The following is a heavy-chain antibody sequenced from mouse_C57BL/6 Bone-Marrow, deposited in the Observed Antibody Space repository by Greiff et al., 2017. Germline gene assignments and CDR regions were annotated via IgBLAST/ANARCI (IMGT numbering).Heavy chain of an antibody. D-gene: IGHD1-1*01. CDR2: IYPSDSYT. CDR3: ARSYYRWFSY. CDR1: GYTFTSYW. Sequence: QVQLQQPGAELVMPGASVKLSCKASGYTFTSYWMHWVKQRPGQGLEWIGEIYPSDSYTNYNQKFKGKSTLTVDKSSSTAYMQLSSLTSEDSAVYYCARSYYRWFSYCCQGPLVTVSA. V-gene: IGHV1-69*01. J-gene: IGHJ3*01.